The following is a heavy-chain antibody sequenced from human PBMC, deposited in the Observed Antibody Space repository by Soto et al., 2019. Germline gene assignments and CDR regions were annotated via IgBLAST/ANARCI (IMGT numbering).Heavy chain of an antibody. Sequence: SVKVSCKASGGTFSSYAISWVRQAPGQGLEWMGGIIPIFGTANYAQKFQGRVTITADESTSTAYMELSSLRSEDTAVYYCARDRPPYYDSSGSSEGCFDYWGQGTLVTVSS. CDR3: ARDRPPYYDSSGSSEGCFDY. V-gene: IGHV1-69*13. D-gene: IGHD3-22*01. J-gene: IGHJ4*02. CDR1: GGTFSSYA. CDR2: IIPIFGTA.